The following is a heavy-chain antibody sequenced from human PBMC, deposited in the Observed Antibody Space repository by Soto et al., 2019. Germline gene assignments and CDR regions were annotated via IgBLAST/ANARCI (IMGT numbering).Heavy chain of an antibody. V-gene: IGHV4-59*01. CDR2: IYYSGST. J-gene: IGHJ4*02. D-gene: IGHD3-10*01. CDR1: GGSISSYH. CDR3: ARVSNGSGSYGY. Sequence: PSETLSLTCTVSGGSISSYHWSWIRQPPGKGLEWIGYIYYSGSTNYNPSLKSRVTISVDTSKNQFSLKLSSVTAADTAVYYCARVSNGSGSYGYWGQGTLVTVSS.